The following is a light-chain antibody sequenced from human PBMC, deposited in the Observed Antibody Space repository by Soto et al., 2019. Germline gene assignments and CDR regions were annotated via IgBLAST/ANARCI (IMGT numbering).Light chain of an antibody. J-gene: IGKJ1*01. CDR2: DAS. CDR1: QGISRY. Sequence: DIQVTQSPPTLSASVGDRVTITCRASQGISRYLAWYQQKQGKAPKLLIYDASSLDSGVPSRFSGSGSGTEFTLTISILHHDFFATYCRQQYSSYTSWTFGQGTKVDIK. CDR3: QQYSSYTSWT. V-gene: IGKV1-5*01.